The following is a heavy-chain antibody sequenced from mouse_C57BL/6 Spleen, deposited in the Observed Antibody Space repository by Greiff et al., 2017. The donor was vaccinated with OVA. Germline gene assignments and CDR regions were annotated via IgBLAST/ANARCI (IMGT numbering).Heavy chain of an antibody. V-gene: IGHV1-4*01. CDR1: GYTFTSYT. D-gene: IGHD1-1*01. Sequence: VQLQQSGAELARPGASVKMSCKASGYTFTSYTMHWVKQRPGQGLEWIGYINPSSGYTKYNQKFKDKATLTADKSSSTAYMQLSSLTSEDAAVYYCATTVVATNGYWGKGTTLTVSS. J-gene: IGHJ2*01. CDR3: ATTVVATNGY. CDR2: INPSSGYT.